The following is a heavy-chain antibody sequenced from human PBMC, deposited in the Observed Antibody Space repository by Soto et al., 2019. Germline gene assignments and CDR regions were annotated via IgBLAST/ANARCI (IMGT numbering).Heavy chain of an antibody. J-gene: IGHJ4*02. CDR2: ISHSGST. CDR1: GGSISSAAYY. CDR3: AREYTYGSNFFDC. Sequence: QVQLQESGPGLVKPSQTLSLTCTVSGGSISSAAYYWSWIRQHPGKGLEWIGYISHSGSTYYTPSLKSRVITSADTSKNQFSVNLTSVTAADTAVYYCAREYTYGSNFFDCWGQGARVTVSS. D-gene: IGHD5-18*01. V-gene: IGHV4-31*03.